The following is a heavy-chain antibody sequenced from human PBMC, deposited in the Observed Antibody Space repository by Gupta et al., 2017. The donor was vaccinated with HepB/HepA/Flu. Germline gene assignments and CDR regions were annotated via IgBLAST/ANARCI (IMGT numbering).Heavy chain of an antibody. CDR3: ARDTGYCSSTSCYRELDY. J-gene: IGHJ4*02. Sequence: QVQLQESGPGLVKPSETLSLTCTVSGGSISSYYWSWIRQPPGKGLEWIGYIYYSGSTNYNPSLKSRVTISVDTSKNQFSLKLSSVTAADTAVYYCARDTGYCSSTSCYRELDYWGQGTLVTVSS. V-gene: IGHV4-59*01. CDR1: GGSISSYY. CDR2: IYYSGST. D-gene: IGHD2-2*02.